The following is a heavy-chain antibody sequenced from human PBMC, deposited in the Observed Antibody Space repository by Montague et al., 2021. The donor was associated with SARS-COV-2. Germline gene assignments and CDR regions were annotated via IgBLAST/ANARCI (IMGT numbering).Heavy chain of an antibody. V-gene: IGHV4-4*07. J-gene: IGHJ4*02. CDR2: MHFTGKT. Sequence: SETLSLTCSVSGDSITNHYWSWIRQPAGKGLEWIGRMHFTGKTNFSPFFSSRFTMSADTSKNQFSLKLTSVTAADTAIYFCARDRFDFGAGRRGTIDFWGQGTLVTVSS. D-gene: IGHD3-10*01. CDR1: GDSITNHY. CDR3: ARDRFDFGAGRRGTIDF.